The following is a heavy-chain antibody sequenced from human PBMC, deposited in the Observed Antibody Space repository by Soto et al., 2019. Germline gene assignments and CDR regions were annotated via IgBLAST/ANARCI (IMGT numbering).Heavy chain of an antibody. CDR1: GFTFDDYA. CDR3: AKFLRPPQYSSGIDY. V-gene: IGHV3-9*01. D-gene: IGHD6-25*01. J-gene: IGHJ4*02. CDR2: ISWNSGSI. Sequence: EVQLVESGGGLVQPGRSLRLSCAASGFTFDDYAMHWVRQAPGKGLEWVSGISWNSGSIGYADSVKGRFTISRDNAKNSLYLQMNSLRAEDTAVYYCAKFLRPPQYSSGIDYWGQGTLVTVSS.